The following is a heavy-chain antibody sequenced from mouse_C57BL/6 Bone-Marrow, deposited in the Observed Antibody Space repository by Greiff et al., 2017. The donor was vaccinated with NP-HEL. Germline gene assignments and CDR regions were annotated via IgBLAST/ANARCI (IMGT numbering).Heavy chain of an antibody. CDR2: IDPSDSYT. CDR1: GYTFTSYW. J-gene: IGHJ4*01. V-gene: IGHV1-50*01. CDR3: ARNPYYAMDY. Sequence: QVHVKQSGAELVKPGASVKLSCKASGYTFTSYWMQWVKQRPGQGLEWIGEIDPSDSYTNYNQKFKGKATLTVDTSSSTAYMQLSSLTSEDSAVYYCARNPYYAMDYWGKGTSVTVSS.